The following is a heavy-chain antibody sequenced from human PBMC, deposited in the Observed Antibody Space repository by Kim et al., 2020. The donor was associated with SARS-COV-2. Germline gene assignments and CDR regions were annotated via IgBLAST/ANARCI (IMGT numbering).Heavy chain of an antibody. CDR1: GGSISSYY. CDR2: IYYSGST. Sequence: SETLSLTCTVSGGSISSYYWSWIRQPPGKGLEWIGYIYYSGSTNYNPSLKSRVTISVDTSKNQFSLKLSSVTAADTAVYYCARRHYGYGMDVWGQGTTVTVSS. J-gene: IGHJ6*02. V-gene: IGHV4-59*08. D-gene: IGHD3-16*01. CDR3: ARRHYGYGMDV.